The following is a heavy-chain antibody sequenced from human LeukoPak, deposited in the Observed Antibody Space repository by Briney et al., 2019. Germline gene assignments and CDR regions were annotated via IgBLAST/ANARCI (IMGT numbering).Heavy chain of an antibody. CDR3: ARQGDAGGAFDI. D-gene: IGHD1-26*01. CDR2: IYYSGST. CDR1: GGSFSDYY. J-gene: IGHJ3*02. Sequence: SETLSLTCAVYGGSFSDYYWSWIRQPPGKGLEWIGSIYYSGSTYYNPSLKSRVTISVDTSKNQFSLKLSSVTAADTAVYYCARQGDAGGAFDIWGQGTMVTVSS. V-gene: IGHV4-34*01.